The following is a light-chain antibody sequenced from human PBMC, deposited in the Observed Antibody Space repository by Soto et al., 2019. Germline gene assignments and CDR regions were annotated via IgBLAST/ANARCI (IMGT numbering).Light chain of an antibody. CDR1: SSDVGGYNY. V-gene: IGLV2-14*01. CDR3: SSYTSSNTLD. Sequence: QSALTQPASVSGSPGQSITISCTGTSSDVGGYNYVSWYQQHPGKAPKLMIYEVSNRPSGVSNRFSGSKSGNTASLTISGLQAEDEAYYYCSSYTSSNTLDFGTGTKVTGL. J-gene: IGLJ1*01. CDR2: EVS.